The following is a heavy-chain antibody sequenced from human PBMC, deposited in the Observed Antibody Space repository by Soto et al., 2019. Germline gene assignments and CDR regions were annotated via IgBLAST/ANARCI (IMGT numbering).Heavy chain of an antibody. Sequence: PSETLSLTCTVSGGSITSDYYSWSWIRQPPGKGLEWIGFISYSGSTYYNPSLDSRITISVDTSKNQFSLKLSSVTAADTAVYYCARGGRAGCSGGSCYRPRTPYYYGMDVWGQGTTVTVSS. J-gene: IGHJ6*02. CDR3: ARGGRAGCSGGSCYRPRTPYYYGMDV. CDR2: ISYSGST. CDR1: GGSITSDYYS. V-gene: IGHV4-30-4*02. D-gene: IGHD2-15*01.